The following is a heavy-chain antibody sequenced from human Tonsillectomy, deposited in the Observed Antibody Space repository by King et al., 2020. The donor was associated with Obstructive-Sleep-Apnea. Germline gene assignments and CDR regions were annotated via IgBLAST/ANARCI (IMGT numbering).Heavy chain of an antibody. CDR3: TRGAQYVGSGTSDY. CDR1: GFTFGDYA. D-gene: IGHD3-10*01. J-gene: IGHJ4*02. CDR2: IRDRTYGGTT. Sequence: VQLVESGGGLVQPGRSLRLSCTASGFTFGDYAMSWFRQAPGKGLEWVGFIRDRTYGGTTQYAASVKGRFSISRDHSKSSAYLQMDSLKTEDTAVYYCTRGAQYVGSGTSDYWGRGTLVSVSS. V-gene: IGHV3-49*03.